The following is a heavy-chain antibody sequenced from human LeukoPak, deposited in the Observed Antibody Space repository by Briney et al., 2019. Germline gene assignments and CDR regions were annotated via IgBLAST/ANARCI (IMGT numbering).Heavy chain of an antibody. CDR1: GFTFSDHH. CDR2: IGIGGSSI. J-gene: IGHJ4*02. Sequence: PGGSLILSCASSGFTFSDHHMSWIRQAPGKGLEWVSNIGIGGSSIDYADSVKGRFTISRDDAKNSLYLQMNSLRAEDTAVYYCARDHVVPGLVFDHWGQGTLVSVSS. V-gene: IGHV3-11*04. CDR3: ARDHVVPGLVFDH. D-gene: IGHD3-10*01.